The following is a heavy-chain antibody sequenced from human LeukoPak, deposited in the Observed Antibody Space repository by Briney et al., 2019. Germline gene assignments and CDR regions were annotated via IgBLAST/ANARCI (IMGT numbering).Heavy chain of an antibody. J-gene: IGHJ4*02. CDR1: GGSFSGYY. CDR2: INHSGST. D-gene: IGHD3-22*01. Sequence: SETLSLTCAVYGGSFSGYYWSWIRQPPGKGLEWIGEINHSGSTNYNPSLKSRVTISVGTSKNQFSLKLSSVTAADTAVYYCARGPYYYDSSGYSMGDYWGQGTLVTVSS. V-gene: IGHV4-34*01. CDR3: ARGPYYYDSSGYSMGDY.